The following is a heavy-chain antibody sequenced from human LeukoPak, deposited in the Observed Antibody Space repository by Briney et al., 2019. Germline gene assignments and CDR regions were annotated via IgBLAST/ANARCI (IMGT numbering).Heavy chain of an antibody. V-gene: IGHV6-1*01. CDR1: GDSVSSNSAA. J-gene: IGHJ6*03. CDR3: ARGEIRPGPYYYYYYYMDV. CDR2: TYYRSKWYN. D-gene: IGHD3-10*01. Sequence: SQTLSLTRAISGDSVSSNSAAWNWIRQSPSRGLEWLGRTYYRSKWYNDYAVSVKSRITINPDPSKNQFSLQLNSVTPEDTAVYYCARGEIRPGPYYYYYYYMDVWGKGTTVTVSS.